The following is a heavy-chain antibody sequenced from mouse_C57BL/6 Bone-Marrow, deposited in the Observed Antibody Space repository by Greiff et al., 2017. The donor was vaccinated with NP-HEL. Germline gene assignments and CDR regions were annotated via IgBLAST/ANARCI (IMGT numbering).Heavy chain of an antibody. V-gene: IGHV1-50*01. CDR1: GYTFTSYW. D-gene: IGHD1-1*01. CDR3: QSADYCGSSYVGYFDV. J-gene: IGHJ1*03. Sequence: QVQLQQPGAELVKPGASVKLSCKASGYTFTSYWMQWVKQRPGQGLEWIGEIDPSDSYTNYNQKFKGKATLTVDTSSSTAYMQLSSLTSEDSAVYYCQSADYCGSSYVGYFDVWGTGTTVTVSS. CDR2: IDPSDSYT.